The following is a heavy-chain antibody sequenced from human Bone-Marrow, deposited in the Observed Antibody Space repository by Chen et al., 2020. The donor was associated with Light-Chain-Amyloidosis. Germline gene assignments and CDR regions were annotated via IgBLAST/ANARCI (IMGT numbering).Heavy chain of an antibody. CDR1: GYNFTRYS. V-gene: IGHV1-18*01. Sequence: QVQLVQSGAELKKPGASVKVSCKASGYNFTRYSFSWVRQAPGQALEWMGWVKSYSNDTQVSQKFHDRFTLTSDISTSTVYMVLRSLRSTDTAMYYCARDLSESPTVFDFWGQRTLVTVSS. CDR3: ARDLSESPTVFDF. CDR2: VKSYSNDT. J-gene: IGHJ4*02. D-gene: IGHD6-19*01.